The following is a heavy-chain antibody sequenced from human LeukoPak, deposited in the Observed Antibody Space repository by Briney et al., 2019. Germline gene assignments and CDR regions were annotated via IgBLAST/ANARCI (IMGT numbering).Heavy chain of an antibody. CDR2: INWNGGST. CDR3: AKSYGGNSVGAFDI. D-gene: IGHD4-23*01. CDR1: RFTFDDYG. Sequence: GGSLRLSCAASRFTFDDYGMSWVRQAPGKGLEWVSGINWNGGSTGYADSVKGRFTISRGNAKNSLYLQMNSLRAEDTALYYYAKSYGGNSVGAFDIWGQGTMVTVSS. V-gene: IGHV3-20*04. J-gene: IGHJ3*02.